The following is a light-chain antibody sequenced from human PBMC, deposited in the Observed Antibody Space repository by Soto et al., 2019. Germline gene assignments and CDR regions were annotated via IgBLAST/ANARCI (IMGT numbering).Light chain of an antibody. V-gene: IGLV2-23*01. CDR3: CSFARSTTFYV. Sequence: QSVLTQPASVSGSPGQSITISCSGTSSDVGSSNLVSWYQQHPGKAPKLIIFEGDRRPSGVSGRFSGSKSGNTASLTISGLQAEDEADYYCCSFARSTTFYVFGTGTK. J-gene: IGLJ1*01. CDR1: SSDVGSSNL. CDR2: EGD.